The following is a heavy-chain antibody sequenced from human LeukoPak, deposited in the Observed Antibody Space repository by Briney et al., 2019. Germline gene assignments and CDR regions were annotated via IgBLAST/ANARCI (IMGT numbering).Heavy chain of an antibody. J-gene: IGHJ4*02. CDR1: GGSFSGYY. CDR2: INHSGST. D-gene: IGHD6-19*01. Sequence: PSETLSLTCAVYGGSFSGYYWSWIRQPPGKGLEWIGEINHSGSTNYNPSLKSRVTISVDTSKNQFSLKLSSVTATDTAVYYCARVVYSSGWYLTYWGQGTLVTVSS. V-gene: IGHV4-34*01. CDR3: ARVVYSSGWYLTY.